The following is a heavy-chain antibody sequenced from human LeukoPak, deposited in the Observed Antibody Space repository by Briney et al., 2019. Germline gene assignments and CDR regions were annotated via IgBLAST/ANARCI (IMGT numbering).Heavy chain of an antibody. D-gene: IGHD3-16*01. CDR3: ARGGGSNWFDP. V-gene: IGHV4-34*01. J-gene: IGHJ5*02. CDR1: GGSFSGCY. CDR2: INHSGST. Sequence: SETLSLTCAVYGGSFSGCYWSWIRQPPGKGLEWIGEINHSGSTNYNPSLKSRVTISVDTSKNQFSLKLSSVTAADTAVYYCARGGGSNWFDPWGQGTLVTVSS.